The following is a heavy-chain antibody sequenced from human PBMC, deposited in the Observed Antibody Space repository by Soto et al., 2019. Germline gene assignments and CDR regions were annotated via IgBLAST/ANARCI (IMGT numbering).Heavy chain of an antibody. CDR1: GDSISTFY. CDR3: ARGRTVRNYADDSSDYFYFFDY. V-gene: IGHV4-59*01. CDR2: VYYTGST. D-gene: IGHD3-22*01. J-gene: IGHJ4*02. Sequence: SETLSLTCTVSGDSISTFYWGWMRQSPGKELEWIGYVYYTGSTNYNPSLKSRVTISVDRSKNQFPLKLTSANAADTAVYYCARGRTVRNYADDSSDYFYFFDYWGQGTQVTVSS.